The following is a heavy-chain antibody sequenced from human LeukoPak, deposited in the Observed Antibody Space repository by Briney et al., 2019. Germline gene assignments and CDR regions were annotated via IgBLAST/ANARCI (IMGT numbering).Heavy chain of an antibody. CDR2: IYYSGST. J-gene: IGHJ6*02. CDR1: GGSISSYD. V-gene: IGHV4-59*12. D-gene: IGHD3-10*01. Sequence: SETLSLTCTVSGGSISSYDWSWIRQPPGKGLEWIGYIYYSGSTNYNASLKSGVTILVDASKTQFSLTLTSVTDADPAVHYCASAPPSGELFPYSYSYGMDVWGQGTTVTVSS. CDR3: ASAPPSGELFPYSYSYGMDV.